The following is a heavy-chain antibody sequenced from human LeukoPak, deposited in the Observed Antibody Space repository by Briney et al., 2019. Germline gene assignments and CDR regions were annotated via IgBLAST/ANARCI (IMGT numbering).Heavy chain of an antibody. J-gene: IGHJ2*01. D-gene: IGHD1/OR15-1a*01. Sequence: PSETLSLTCSVSGGSITSSSYYWSWIRQPPGKGLEWIGYIYYSGSTNYNPSLKSRVTISVDTSKNQFSLKLSSVTAADTAVYYCARANKEQSYWYFDLWGRGTLVTVSS. CDR2: IYYSGST. V-gene: IGHV4-61*01. CDR3: ARANKEQSYWYFDL. CDR1: GGSITSSSYY.